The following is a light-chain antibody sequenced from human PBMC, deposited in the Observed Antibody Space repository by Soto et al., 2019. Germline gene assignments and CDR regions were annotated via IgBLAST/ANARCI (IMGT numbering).Light chain of an antibody. CDR1: GSNIGAGYD. V-gene: IGLV1-40*01. J-gene: IGLJ1*01. CDR3: QSYESSLSGYV. Sequence: QSVLTQPPSVSGAPGQRVTISCTGSGSNIGAGYDVHWYQQLPGTAPKLLIYGNSNRPSGVPDRFSGSKSGTSASLAITGLQAEDEADYYCQSYESSLSGYVFGTGTKLTVL. CDR2: GNS.